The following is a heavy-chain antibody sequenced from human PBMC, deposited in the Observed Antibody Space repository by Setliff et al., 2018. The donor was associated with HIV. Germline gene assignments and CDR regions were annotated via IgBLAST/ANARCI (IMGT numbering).Heavy chain of an antibody. V-gene: IGHV4-4*09. CDR3: ARRSYWFDP. Sequence: SETLSLTCTVSGGSISISDWSWIRQPPGKGLEWIGCIYTSGNTNYYPSLKSRVTISVDTSKNQFSLKLASVTAADTAVYFCARRSYWFDPWGQGTLVTVSS. CDR1: GGSISISD. CDR2: IYTSGNT. J-gene: IGHJ5*02.